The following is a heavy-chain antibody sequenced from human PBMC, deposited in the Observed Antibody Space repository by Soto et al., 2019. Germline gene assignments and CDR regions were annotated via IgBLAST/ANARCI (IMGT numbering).Heavy chain of an antibody. CDR2: IIPIFGTA. CDR3: ARAEDNYYDSSGYSTTHRQYYYYYGMDV. Sequence: QVQLVQSGAEVKKPGSSVKVSCKASGGTFSSYAISWVRQAPGQGLEWMGGIIPIFGTANYAQKFQGRVTITADKSTSTAYMGLISLRSEDTAVYYCARAEDNYYDSSGYSTTHRQYYYYYGMDVWGQGTTVTVSS. J-gene: IGHJ6*02. V-gene: IGHV1-69*06. D-gene: IGHD3-22*01. CDR1: GGTFSSYA.